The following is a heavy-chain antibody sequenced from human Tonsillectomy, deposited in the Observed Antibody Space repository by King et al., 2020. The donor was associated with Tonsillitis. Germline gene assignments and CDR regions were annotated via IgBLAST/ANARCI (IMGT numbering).Heavy chain of an antibody. J-gene: IGHJ2*01. CDR3: AKDGICLSDWYFDL. D-gene: IGHD3-16*01. Sequence: VQLVESGGGVVQPGRSLRLSCAASGFTFSNYGMHWVRQAPGKGLEWVALIAYDASYENYADSVKGRFAISRDNSKNTLYLEMNSLRVEDTAVYYCAKDGICLSDWYFDLWGRGTLVTGSS. CDR1: GFTFSNYG. CDR2: IAYDASYE. V-gene: IGHV3-30*18.